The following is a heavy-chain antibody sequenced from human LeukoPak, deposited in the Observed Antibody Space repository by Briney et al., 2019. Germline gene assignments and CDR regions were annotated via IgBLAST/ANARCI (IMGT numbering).Heavy chain of an antibody. J-gene: IGHJ3*02. CDR3: ARQVWYYDSSAFDI. CDR1: GGSISSYD. D-gene: IGHD3-22*01. V-gene: IGHV4-59*08. Sequence: SETLSLTCTVSGGSISSYDWSWIRQPPGKGLEWVGYIYYGGSTNYNPSLKSRVTISVDTSKNQFSLKLSSVTAADTAVYFCARQVWYYDSSAFDIWGQGRTVSVSS. CDR2: IYYGGST.